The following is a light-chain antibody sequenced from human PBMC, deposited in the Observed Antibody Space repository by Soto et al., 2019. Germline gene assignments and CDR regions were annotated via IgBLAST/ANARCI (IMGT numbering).Light chain of an antibody. CDR2: GTS. Sequence: EIVLTQSPGTLSLSPGESATLSCRASQSIGSTYLAWYQQRPGQVPRLLISGTSTRATGIPDRFTGSGSGSDVTLTISRLQPEDFAVYYCQHYRSSPRTFGQGTRV. CDR1: QSIGSTY. V-gene: IGKV3-20*01. CDR3: QHYRSSPRT. J-gene: IGKJ1*01.